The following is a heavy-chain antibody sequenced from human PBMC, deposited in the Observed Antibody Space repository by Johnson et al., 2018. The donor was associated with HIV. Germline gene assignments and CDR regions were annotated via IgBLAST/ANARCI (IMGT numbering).Heavy chain of an antibody. CDR1: GFTFSSYA. J-gene: IGHJ3*02. Sequence: VQLVESGGGLVQPGGSLRLSCAASGFTFSSYAMYWVRQAPGKGLEWVANIKQDGSEKYYVDSVKGRFTISRDNAKNSLYLQMNSLRAEDTAVYYWARERSIAASPAFDIWGQGTMVTVSS. V-gene: IGHV3-7*03. CDR3: ARERSIAASPAFDI. CDR2: IKQDGSEK. D-gene: IGHD6-6*01.